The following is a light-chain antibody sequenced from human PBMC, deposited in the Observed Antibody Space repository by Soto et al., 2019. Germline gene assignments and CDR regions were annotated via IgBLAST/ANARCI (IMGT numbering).Light chain of an antibody. CDR3: SSYTSSSTL. Sequence: QSVLTQPASVSGSPGQSITISCTGTSSDVGGYDYVSWYQQHPGKAPKFMIYEVTNRPSGVSHRFSGSKSGNTASLTISGLQAEDEADYYCSSYTSSSTLFGTGTKVTVL. CDR2: EVT. CDR1: SSDVGGYDY. V-gene: IGLV2-14*01. J-gene: IGLJ1*01.